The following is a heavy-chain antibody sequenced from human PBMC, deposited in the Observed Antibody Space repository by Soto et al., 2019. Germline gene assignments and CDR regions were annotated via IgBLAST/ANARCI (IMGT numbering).Heavy chain of an antibody. Sequence: EVQLVESGGGLVQPGGSLRLSCAASGFTVSSNYMSWVRQAPGKGLEWVSIIYSGGSTYYADSVKGRFTVSRDNSKNTLYLQMNGLRAEDTAVFYCARTGYSSGWYLDYWGQGTLVTVSS. D-gene: IGHD6-19*01. CDR2: IYSGGST. V-gene: IGHV3-66*01. J-gene: IGHJ4*02. CDR1: GFTVSSNY. CDR3: ARTGYSSGWYLDY.